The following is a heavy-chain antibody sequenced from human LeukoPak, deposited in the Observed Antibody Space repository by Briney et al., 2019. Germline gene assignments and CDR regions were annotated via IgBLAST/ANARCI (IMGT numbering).Heavy chain of an antibody. D-gene: IGHD1-26*01. V-gene: IGHV4-59*01. CDR2: IYYSGST. Sequence: PSETLSLTCTVSGGSISSYYWSWIRQPPGKGLEWIGYIYYSGSTNYNPSLTSRVTISVDTSKNQFSLKLSSVTAADTAVYYCARTWGASDAFDIWGQGTMVTVSS. CDR1: GGSISSYY. J-gene: IGHJ3*02. CDR3: ARTWGASDAFDI.